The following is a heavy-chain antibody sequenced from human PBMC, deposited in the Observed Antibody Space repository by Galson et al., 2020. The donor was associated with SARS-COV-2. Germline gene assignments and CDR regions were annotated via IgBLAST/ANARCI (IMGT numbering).Heavy chain of an antibody. CDR3: ARGVGGRNV. CDR2: IYAYSGANT. J-gene: IGHJ6*02. CDR1: GFTIYGNY. V-gene: IGHV3-53*04. Sequence: TGGSLRLSCAATGFTIYGNYINWVRQAPGKGLEWVSIIYAYSGANTYYADSVRGRFTISRHNSENTVYLQMNSLRVEATAGYYCARGVGGRNVWGQGTTVTVSS. D-gene: IGHD3-16*01.